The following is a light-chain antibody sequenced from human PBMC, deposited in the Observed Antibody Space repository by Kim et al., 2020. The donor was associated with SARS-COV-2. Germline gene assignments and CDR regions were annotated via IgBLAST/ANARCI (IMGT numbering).Light chain of an antibody. Sequence: SPGESVTLSCRASEGISYLAWYQQKLGQAPRLLIYDASQRAPGIPARFSGSGSGRDFSLSISRLEPEDFAFYYCQVRSNWPPTLTFGGGTKVDIK. CDR3: QVRSNWPPTLT. J-gene: IGKJ4*01. CDR2: DAS. V-gene: IGKV3-11*02. CDR1: EGISY.